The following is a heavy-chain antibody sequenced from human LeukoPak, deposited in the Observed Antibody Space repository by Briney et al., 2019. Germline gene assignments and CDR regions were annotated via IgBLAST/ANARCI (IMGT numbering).Heavy chain of an antibody. CDR2: IYYSGTA. Sequence: SETLSLTCTVSGTSISSSAYYWGWIRQVPGKGLEWIGSIYYSGTAYYNPSLESRVAISEDTSRSRFSLMLTSVTAADTAVYYCARQASDYYYYYMDVWGQGTPVIVAS. CDR1: GTSISSSAYY. J-gene: IGHJ6*03. V-gene: IGHV4-39*01. CDR3: ARQASDYYYYYMDV.